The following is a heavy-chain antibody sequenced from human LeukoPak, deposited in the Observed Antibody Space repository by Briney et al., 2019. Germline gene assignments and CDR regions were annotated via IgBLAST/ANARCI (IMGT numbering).Heavy chain of an antibody. CDR2: INLAGTGT. V-gene: IGHV3-74*01. CDR3: ARDAIVVIPAAIWNRYFDL. CDR1: GFIFSDYW. Sequence: GGSLRLSCAPSGFIFSDYWFHWVRQTPGQGLVWVAAINLAGTGTSHADSVGGRFTVSRDNGKNTLYLQLNSLRADDTAVYYCARDAIVVIPAAIWNRYFDLWGRGTLVTVSS. D-gene: IGHD2-2*01. J-gene: IGHJ2*01.